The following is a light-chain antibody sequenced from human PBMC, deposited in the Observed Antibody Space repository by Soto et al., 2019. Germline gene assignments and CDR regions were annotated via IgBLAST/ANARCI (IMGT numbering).Light chain of an antibody. CDR3: SARDDILSGVV. CDR2: RSD. J-gene: IGLJ2*01. Sequence: SVLTQPPSASGTPGQRISISCSGSSSNIGSNHVYWSQQFPGMAPKLLMYRSDQRPTGVPDRFSGSKSGTSASLAISGLRSDDEADYYCSARDDILSGVVFGGGTKLTVL. CDR1: SSNIGSNH. V-gene: IGLV1-47*01.